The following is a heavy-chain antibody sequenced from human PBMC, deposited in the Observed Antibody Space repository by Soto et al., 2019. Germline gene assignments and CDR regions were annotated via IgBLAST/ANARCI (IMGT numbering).Heavy chain of an antibody. Sequence: DVQLVESGGGLTQPGASLRLSCAAFGLTVSGAKYVAWVRQAPGKGLEWVSALYDVFGSFYADSVKGRFTTSSDRSKSTVHLQMNDLRPDDTAVYYCASWHELEHAYDFWGQGTTVIVSS. CDR1: GLTVSGAKY. CDR2: LYDVFGS. V-gene: IGHV3-53*01. J-gene: IGHJ3*01. CDR3: ASWHELEHAYDF. D-gene: IGHD1-1*01.